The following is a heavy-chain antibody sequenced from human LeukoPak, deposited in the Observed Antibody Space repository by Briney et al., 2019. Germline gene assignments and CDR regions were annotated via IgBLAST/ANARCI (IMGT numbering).Heavy chain of an antibody. D-gene: IGHD3-3*01. CDR2: ISYDGSNK. CDR1: GFTFSSYA. Sequence: GGSLRLSCAASGFTFSSYAMHWVRQAPGKGLEWVAVISYDGSNKYYADPVKGRFTISRDNSKNTLYLQMNSLRAEDTAVYYCAREDGDFWSGYYTLYVYWGQGTLVTVSS. J-gene: IGHJ4*02. V-gene: IGHV3-30-3*01. CDR3: AREDGDFWSGYYTLYVY.